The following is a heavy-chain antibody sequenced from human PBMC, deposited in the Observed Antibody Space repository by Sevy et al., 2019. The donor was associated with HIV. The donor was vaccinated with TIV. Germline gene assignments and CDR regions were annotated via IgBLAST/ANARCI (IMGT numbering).Heavy chain of an antibody. V-gene: IGHV3-30*03. D-gene: IGHD3-22*01. J-gene: IGHJ4*02. CDR2: ISSDGSNK. CDR1: GFTFSNYG. CDR3: ARQRATFDYDSSLNY. Sequence: GGSLRLSCAASGFTFSNYGMHWVRQAPGKGLEWVAMISSDGSNKYSAGSVKGRFTISRDNSKNTLYLQINSLRAEDTAVYYCARQRATFDYDSSLNYWGQGTLVTVSS.